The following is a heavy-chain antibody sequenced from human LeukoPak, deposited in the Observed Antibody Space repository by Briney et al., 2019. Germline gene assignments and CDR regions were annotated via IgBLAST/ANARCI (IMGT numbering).Heavy chain of an antibody. Sequence: PSETLSLTCTVSGGSISSSNYYWGWIRHPPGKGLEWIGSIYYSGSTYYNPSLKSRVTMSVDTSKNQVSLKLSSVTAADTAVYYCARGRNWFDPWGQGTPVTVSS. V-gene: IGHV4-39*01. CDR2: IYYSGST. CDR3: ARGRNWFDP. CDR1: GGSISSSNYY. J-gene: IGHJ5*02. D-gene: IGHD1-26*01.